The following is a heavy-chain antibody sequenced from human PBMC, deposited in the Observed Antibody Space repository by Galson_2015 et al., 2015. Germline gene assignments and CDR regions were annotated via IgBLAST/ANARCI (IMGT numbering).Heavy chain of an antibody. CDR2: ISYDGSNK. D-gene: IGHD2-15*01. J-gene: IGHJ4*02. V-gene: IGHV3-30*03. CDR1: GFTFSSYG. Sequence: SLRLSCAASGFTFSSYGMHWVRQAPGKGLEWVAVISYDGSNKYYADSVKGRFTISRDNSKNTLYLQMNSLRAEDTAVYYCARDRGIVVVVAAGIDYWGQGTLVTVSS. CDR3: ARDRGIVVVVAAGIDY.